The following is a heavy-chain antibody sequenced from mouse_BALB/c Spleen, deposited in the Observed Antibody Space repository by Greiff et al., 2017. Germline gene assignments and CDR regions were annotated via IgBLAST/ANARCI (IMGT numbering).Heavy chain of an antibody. V-gene: IGHV1S29*02. J-gene: IGHJ2*01. CDR3: ARGGYYYGSSLYFVY. CDR1: GYTFTDYN. CDR2: IYPYNGGT. Sequence: EVQLQQSGPELVKPGASVKISCKASGYTFTDYNMHWVKQSHGKSLEWIGYIYPYNGGTGYNQKFKSKATLTVDNSSSTAYMELRSLTSEDSAVYYCARGGYYYGSSLYFVYWGQGTTLTVSS. D-gene: IGHD1-1*01.